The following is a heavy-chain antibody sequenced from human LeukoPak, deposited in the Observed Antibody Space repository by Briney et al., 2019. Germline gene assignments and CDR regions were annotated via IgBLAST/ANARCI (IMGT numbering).Heavy chain of an antibody. D-gene: IGHD4-17*01. CDR1: GGSISGYY. CDR3: ARVGDGDYGYFFDY. J-gene: IGHJ4*02. V-gene: IGHV4-59*01. Sequence: PSETPSLTRTVSGGSISGYYWTWIRQPPGKGLEWIGYVYYSGSSNYNPSLKRRVTVLLDTSKNQFSLKLSSVTAADTAVYYCARVGDGDYGYFFDYWGQGILVTISS. CDR2: VYYSGSS.